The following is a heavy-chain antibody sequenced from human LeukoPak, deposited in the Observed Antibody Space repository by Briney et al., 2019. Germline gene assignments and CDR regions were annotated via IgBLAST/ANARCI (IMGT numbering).Heavy chain of an antibody. CDR1: GYTFTSYG. D-gene: IGHD3-22*01. CDR2: ISAYNGNT. Sequence: ASVKVSCKASGYTFTSYGITWVRQAPGQGLEGMGWISAYNGNTNYAQKFQGRVTMTTDTSTSTAYMELRSLRSDDTAVYYCARITRDSSGPPLIDYWGQGTLVTVSS. CDR3: ARITRDSSGPPLIDY. J-gene: IGHJ4*02. V-gene: IGHV1-18*01.